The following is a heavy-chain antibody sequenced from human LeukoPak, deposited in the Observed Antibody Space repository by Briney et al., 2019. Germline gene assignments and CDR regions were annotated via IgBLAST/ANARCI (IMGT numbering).Heavy chain of an antibody. V-gene: IGHV1-18*01. Sequence: EASVKVSCKASGYTFTSYGISWVRQAPGQGLEWMGWISAYNGNTNYAQKLQGRVTMTTDTSTSTAYMELRSLRSDDTAAYYCARVGGATTAPRHYYYYYMDVWGKGTTVTVSS. CDR1: GYTFTSYG. CDR2: ISAYNGNT. D-gene: IGHD1-26*01. CDR3: ARVGGATTAPRHYYYYYMDV. J-gene: IGHJ6*03.